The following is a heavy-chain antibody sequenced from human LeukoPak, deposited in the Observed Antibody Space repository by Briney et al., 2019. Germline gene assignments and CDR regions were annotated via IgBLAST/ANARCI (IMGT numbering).Heavy chain of an antibody. CDR1: GGSFSDNY. D-gene: IGHD4-17*01. J-gene: IGHJ3*02. CDR3: ASPTTVTTSAYRAFDI. Sequence: PSETLSLTCAVYGGSFSDNYWSWIRQPPGKGLEWIGEINHSGSTNYSPSLRSRVTISVDTSKNQFSLNLGSVTAADTAVYYCASPTTVTTSAYRAFDIRGQGTMVTVSA. CDR2: INHSGST. V-gene: IGHV4-34*01.